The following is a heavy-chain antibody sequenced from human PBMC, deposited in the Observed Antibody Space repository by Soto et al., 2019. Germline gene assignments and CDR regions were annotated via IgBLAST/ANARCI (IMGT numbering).Heavy chain of an antibody. CDR1: GDSITNYA. V-gene: IGHV4-59*01. Sequence: QVQLQESGPGLVKPSETLSLICSVSGDSITNYAWTWIRQPPGKGLEWIGYIYDSGTANYNPSLKTPVTXXIXRXXRFFPLHLRSVNPADTAIYYCAREDSRRWVHWLDPWGQGLLVTVSS. D-gene: IGHD6-13*01. CDR3: AREDSRRWVHWLDP. J-gene: IGHJ5*02. CDR2: IYDSGTA.